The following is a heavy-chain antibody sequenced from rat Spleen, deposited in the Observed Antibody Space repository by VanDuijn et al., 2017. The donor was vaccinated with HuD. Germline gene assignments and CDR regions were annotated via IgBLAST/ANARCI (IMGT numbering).Heavy chain of an antibody. V-gene: IGHV5-7*01. CDR1: GFTFSGYA. J-gene: IGHJ2*01. Sequence: EVQLVESGGGLVQPGRSLKLSCAASGFTFSGYAMAWVRQSPKKGLEWVATIIYDGSSTYYRDSVKGRFTISRDNAKSTLYLQMDSLRSEDTATYYCARHKHPLYFDYWGQGVMVTVSS. CDR3: ARHKHPLYFDY. D-gene: IGHD3-8*01. CDR2: IIYDGSST.